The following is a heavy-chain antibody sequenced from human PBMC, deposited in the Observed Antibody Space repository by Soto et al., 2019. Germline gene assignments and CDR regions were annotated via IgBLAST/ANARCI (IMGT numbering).Heavy chain of an antibody. Sequence: PGGSLRLSCAASGFTFSSYAMNWVRQAPGKGLEWVSSISGSGVTTFYADSVKGRFIVSRDNFNNTLYLQMNSLRAEDTAVYSCAKQRADLGSGTDTFYFDSWGQGTPVTVSS. J-gene: IGHJ4*02. CDR3: AKQRADLGSGTDTFYFDS. CDR1: GFTFSSYA. V-gene: IGHV3-23*01. D-gene: IGHD3-10*01. CDR2: ISGSGVTT.